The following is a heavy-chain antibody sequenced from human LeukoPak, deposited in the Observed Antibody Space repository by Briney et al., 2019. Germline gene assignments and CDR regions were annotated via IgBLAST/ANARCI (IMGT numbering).Heavy chain of an antibody. CDR3: TREDYYYASGY. CDR1: GFTFSDYY. D-gene: IGHD3-10*01. J-gene: IGHJ4*02. V-gene: IGHV3-11*04. CDR2: ISGDGTTR. Sequence: GGSLRLSCAASGFTFSDYYMSLVRQAPGKGLEWVSYISGDGTTRHYADSVRGRFTVSRDNAKKSVFLQMNSLRAEDTAIYYCTREDYYYASGYWGQGTLVTVSS.